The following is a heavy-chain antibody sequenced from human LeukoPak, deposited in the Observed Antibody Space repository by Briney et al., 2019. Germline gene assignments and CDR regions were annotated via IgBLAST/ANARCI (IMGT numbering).Heavy chain of an antibody. D-gene: IGHD5-24*01. CDR2: IIPILGIA. J-gene: IGHJ4*02. CDR1: GGTFSSYT. Sequence: SVKVSCKASGGTFSSYTISWVRQAPGQGLEWMGRIIPILGIANYAQKFQGRVTITADKSTSTAYMELSSLRSEDTAVYCCARDRRDGYNSLIDYWGQGTLVTVSS. V-gene: IGHV1-69*04. CDR3: ARDRRDGYNSLIDY.